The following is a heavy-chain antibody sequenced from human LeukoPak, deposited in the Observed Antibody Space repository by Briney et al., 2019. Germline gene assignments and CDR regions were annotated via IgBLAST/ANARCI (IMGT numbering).Heavy chain of an antibody. D-gene: IGHD2-2*01. Sequence: GGSLRPSCAASGFTFSSYAMSRVRQAPGKGLEWVSAISGSGGSTYYADSVKGRFTISRDNSKNTLYLQMNSLRAEDTAVYYCAKGTGGYCSSTSCYPKYYYYYMDVWGKGTTVTISS. CDR3: AKGTGGYCSSTSCYPKYYYYYMDV. V-gene: IGHV3-23*01. J-gene: IGHJ6*03. CDR1: GFTFSSYA. CDR2: ISGSGGST.